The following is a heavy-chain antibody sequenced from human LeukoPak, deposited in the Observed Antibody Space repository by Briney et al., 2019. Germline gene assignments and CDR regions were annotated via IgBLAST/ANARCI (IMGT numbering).Heavy chain of an antibody. CDR1: GGSISSYY. CDR3: AGYRALYCGGDCYSRG. Sequence: SETLSLTCTVSGGSISSYYWSWIRQPAGKGLEWIGRIYTSGSTNYNPSLKSRVTMSVDTSKNQFSLKLSSVTAADTAVYYCAGYRALYCGGDCYSRGWGQGTLVTVSS. CDR2: IYTSGST. D-gene: IGHD2-21*02. J-gene: IGHJ4*02. V-gene: IGHV4-4*07.